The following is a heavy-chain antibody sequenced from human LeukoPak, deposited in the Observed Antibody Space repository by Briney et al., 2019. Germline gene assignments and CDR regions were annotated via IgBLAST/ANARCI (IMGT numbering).Heavy chain of an antibody. V-gene: IGHV3-43*02. CDR2: ISGDGGST. CDR1: GFTFDDYA. CDR3: AKDIQWGAAAGIDY. D-gene: IGHD6-13*01. J-gene: IGHJ4*02. Sequence: GGSLRLSCAASGFTFDDYAMHWLRHAPEKGLEWVSLISGDGGSTYYADSVKGRFTISRDNSKNSLYLQMNSLRTEDTALYYCAKDIQWGAAAGIDYWGQGTLVTVSS.